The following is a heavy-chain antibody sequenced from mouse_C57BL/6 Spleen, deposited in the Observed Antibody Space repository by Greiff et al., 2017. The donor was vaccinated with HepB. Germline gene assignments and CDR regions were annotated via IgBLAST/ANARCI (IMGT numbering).Heavy chain of an antibody. CDR2: ISSGGDYI. CDR1: GFTFSSYA. V-gene: IGHV5-9-1*02. D-gene: IGHD1-1*01. J-gene: IGHJ1*03. Sequence: EVQGVESGEGLVKPGGSLKLSCAASGFTFSSYAMSWVRQTPEKRLEWVAYISSGGDYIYYADTVKGRFTISRDNARNTLYLQMSSLKSEDTAMYYCTRAATVVATGYFDVWGTGTTVTVSS. CDR3: TRAATVVATGYFDV.